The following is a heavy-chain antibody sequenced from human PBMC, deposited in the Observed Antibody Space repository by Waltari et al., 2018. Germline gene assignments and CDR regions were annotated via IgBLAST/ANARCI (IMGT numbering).Heavy chain of an antibody. V-gene: IGHV3-7*01. J-gene: IGHJ4*02. CDR3: TRGGDDSSWYWRN. CDR2: INQDGSEK. CDR1: GFTFSNCW. D-gene: IGHD6-13*01. Sequence: EVQLVESGGGLVQPGGSLRLYCAAAGFTFSNCWMTWVRQAPGKGLEWVANINQDGSEKYSVESVKGRFTISRDNAKNSLYLQLNSLRADDTAVYYCTRGGDDSSWYWRNWGQGTLVTVSS.